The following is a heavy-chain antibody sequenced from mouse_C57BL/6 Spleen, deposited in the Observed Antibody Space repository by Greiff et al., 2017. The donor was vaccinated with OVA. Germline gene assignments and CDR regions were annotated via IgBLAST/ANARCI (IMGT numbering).Heavy chain of an antibody. CDR1: GFTFTDYY. Sequence: EVQRVESGGGLVQPGGSLSLSCAASGFTFTDYYMSWVRQPPGKALEWLGFIRNKANGYTTEYSASVKGRFTISRDNSQSILYLQMNALRAEDSATYYCARYYYGSRYYAMDYWGQGTSVTVSS. D-gene: IGHD1-1*01. CDR2: IRNKANGYTT. CDR3: ARYYYGSRYYAMDY. V-gene: IGHV7-3*01. J-gene: IGHJ4*01.